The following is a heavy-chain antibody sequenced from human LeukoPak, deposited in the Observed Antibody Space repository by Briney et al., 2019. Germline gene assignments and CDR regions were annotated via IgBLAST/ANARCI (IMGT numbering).Heavy chain of an antibody. CDR3: AREAAARSTRYYYYYYMDV. J-gene: IGHJ6*03. Sequence: SETLSLTCTVSGGSISSSSYYWGWIRQPPGKGLEWIGSIYYSGSTYYNPSLKSRVTISVDTSKNQFSLKLSSVTAADTAVYYCAREAAARSTRYYYYYYMDVWGKGTTVTVSS. V-gene: IGHV4-39*07. CDR2: IYYSGST. CDR1: GGSISSSSYY. D-gene: IGHD6-6*01.